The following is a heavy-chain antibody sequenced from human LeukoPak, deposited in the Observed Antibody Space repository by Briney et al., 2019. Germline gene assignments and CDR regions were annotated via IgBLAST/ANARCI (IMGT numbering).Heavy chain of an antibody. CDR2: ISYDGSNK. J-gene: IGHJ4*03. Sequence: GGSLRLSCAASGFTFSSYAMHWVRQAPGKGLEWVAVISYDGSNKYYADSVKGRFTISRDNSKNTLYLQMNSLRAEDTAVYYCARGGPPMKRWPRWTYFDYWGTGTSVTVSS. D-gene: IGHD4-23*01. V-gene: IGHV3-30*01. CDR1: GFTFSSYA. CDR3: ARGGPPMKRWPRWTYFDY.